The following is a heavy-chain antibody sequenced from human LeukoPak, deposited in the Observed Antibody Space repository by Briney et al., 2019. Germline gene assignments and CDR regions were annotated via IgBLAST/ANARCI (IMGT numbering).Heavy chain of an antibody. V-gene: IGHV1-2*06. CDR1: GYTFTGYY. CDR2: INPNSGGT. J-gene: IGHJ4*02. Sequence: GASVKVSCKASGYTFTGYYMHWVRQAPGQGLEWMGRINPNSGGTNYAQKFQGRVTITRNTSISTAYMELSSLRSEDTAVYYCARGLGLTSTRWGQGTLVTVSS. D-gene: IGHD4/OR15-4a*01. CDR3: ARGLGLTSTR.